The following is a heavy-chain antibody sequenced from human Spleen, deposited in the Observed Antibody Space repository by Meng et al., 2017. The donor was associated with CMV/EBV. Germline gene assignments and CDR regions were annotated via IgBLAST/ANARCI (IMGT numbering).Heavy chain of an antibody. CDR1: EFTFSDYS. CDR2: ISGSGNTI. J-gene: IGHJ6*02. Sequence: GESLKISCAASEFTFSDYSMNWIRQAPGKRLEWLSYISGSGNTIYDADSVKGRFTISRDNAKKSLNLQMNILRADDTAVYYCAVGVGGGTAYYPYYSGLDVWGQGTTVTVSS. D-gene: IGHD3-9*01. V-gene: IGHV3-11*01. CDR3: AVGVGGGTAYYPYYSGLDV.